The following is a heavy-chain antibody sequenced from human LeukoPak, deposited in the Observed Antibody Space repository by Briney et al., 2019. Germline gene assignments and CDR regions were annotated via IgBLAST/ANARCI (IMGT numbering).Heavy chain of an antibody. CDR3: ARGRVVVPAAIGPRFDY. J-gene: IGHJ4*02. CDR1: GGSFSGYY. CDR2: INHSGST. D-gene: IGHD2-2*01. V-gene: IGHV4-34*01. Sequence: SETLSLTCAVYGGSFSGYYWSWIRQPPGKGLEWIGGINHSGSTNYNPSLKSRVTISVDTSKNQFSLKLSSVTAADTAVYYCARGRVVVPAAIGPRFDYWGQGTLVTVSS.